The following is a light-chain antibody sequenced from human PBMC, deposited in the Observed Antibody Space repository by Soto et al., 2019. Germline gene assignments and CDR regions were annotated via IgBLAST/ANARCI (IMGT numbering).Light chain of an antibody. V-gene: IGLV2-14*03. Sequence: QSVLTQPASVSGSPGQSITISCTGTSSDIRAYNFVSWYQQHPGKAPKLMLYDVNIRPSGVSNRFSGSKSGNTASLTISGLQAEDEADYYCTSWTTSTTMIFGGGTKLTVL. J-gene: IGLJ2*01. CDR3: TSWTTSTTMI. CDR1: SSDIRAYNF. CDR2: DVN.